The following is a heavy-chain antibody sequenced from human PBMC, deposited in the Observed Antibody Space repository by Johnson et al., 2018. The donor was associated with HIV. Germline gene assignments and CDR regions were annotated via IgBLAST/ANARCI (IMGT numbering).Heavy chain of an antibody. J-gene: IGHJ3*02. CDR1: GFTVSSNY. CDR2: IYSGGST. V-gene: IGHV3-66*01. D-gene: IGHD2-8*02. Sequence: VQLVESGGDWVQPGGSLRLSCAASGFTVSSNYMSWVRQAPGKGLEWVAVIYSGGSTYYADSVKGRLSISRDNAKNPPYLQMNSLRVEDTALYSCARDPGGGLGAFDIWGQGTIVTVSS. CDR3: ARDPGGGLGAFDI.